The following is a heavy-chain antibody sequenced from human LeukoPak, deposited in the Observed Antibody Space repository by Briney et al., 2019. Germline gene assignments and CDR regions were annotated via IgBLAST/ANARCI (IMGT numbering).Heavy chain of an antibody. V-gene: IGHV4-59*12. CDR3: ARDSFIAARPTPGY. CDR2: IYYTGST. Sequence: SETLSLTCTVSGGSISTYYWSWIRQPPGKGLEWIGNIYYTGSTTYNPSLESRVTISVDRSKNQFSLKLSSVTAADTAVYYCARDSFIAARPTPGYWGQGTLVTVSS. J-gene: IGHJ4*02. D-gene: IGHD6-6*01. CDR1: GGSISTYY.